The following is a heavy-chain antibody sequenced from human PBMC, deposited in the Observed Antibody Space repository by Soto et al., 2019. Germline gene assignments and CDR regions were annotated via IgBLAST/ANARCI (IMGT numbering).Heavy chain of an antibody. D-gene: IGHD2-15*01. CDR1: GYSFTSYW. Sequence: PGESLKISCKGSGYSFTSYWIGWVRQMPGKGLEWMGIIYPGDSDTRYSPSFQGQVTISADKSISTAYLQWSSLKASDTAMYYCARLSGDSVVVVAATFNWFDPWGQGTLVTVSS. J-gene: IGHJ5*02. CDR2: IYPGDSDT. V-gene: IGHV5-51*01. CDR3: ARLSGDSVVVVAATFNWFDP.